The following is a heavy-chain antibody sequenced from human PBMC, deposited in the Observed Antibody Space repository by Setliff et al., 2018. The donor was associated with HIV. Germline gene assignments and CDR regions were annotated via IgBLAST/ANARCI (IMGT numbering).Heavy chain of an antibody. D-gene: IGHD3-3*01. CDR3: ARIFGDQGYYYGMDV. CDR2: IYYSGST. Sequence: SETLSLTCTVSGGSISSYYWSWIRQPPGKGLEWIGYIYYSGSTNYNPSPKSRVTISVDTSKNQFSLKLSSVIAADTAVYYCARIFGDQGYYYGMDVWAKGPRSPSP. CDR1: GGSISSYY. V-gene: IGHV4-59*01. J-gene: IGHJ6*02.